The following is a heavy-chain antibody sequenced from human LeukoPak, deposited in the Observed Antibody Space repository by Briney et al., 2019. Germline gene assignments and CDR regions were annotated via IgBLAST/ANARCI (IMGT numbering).Heavy chain of an antibody. CDR2: ISGSGGST. CDR1: GFTFSSYA. J-gene: IGHJ3*02. V-gene: IGHV3-23*01. Sequence: SGGSLRLSCAASGFTFSSYAMSWVRQAPGERLEWVSAISGSGGSTYYADSVKGRFTISRDNSKNTLYLQMNNLRAEDTAMYYCAREMYSGMYNDAFDIWGQGTKVTVSS. CDR3: AREMYSGMYNDAFDI. D-gene: IGHD1-26*01.